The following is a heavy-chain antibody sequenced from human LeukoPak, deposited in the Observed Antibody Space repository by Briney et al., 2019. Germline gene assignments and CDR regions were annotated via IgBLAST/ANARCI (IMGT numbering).Heavy chain of an antibody. Sequence: PGRSLRLSCAASGFTFSSYGMHWVRQAPGKGLEWVAVIWYDGSNKYYADSVKGRFTISRDNSKNTLYLQMNSLRAEDTAVYYCVRDHAAGTLISWFDPWGQGTLVTVSS. CDR1: GFTFSSYG. CDR3: VRDHAAGTLISWFDP. V-gene: IGHV3-33*01. J-gene: IGHJ5*02. CDR2: IWYDGSNK. D-gene: IGHD6-13*01.